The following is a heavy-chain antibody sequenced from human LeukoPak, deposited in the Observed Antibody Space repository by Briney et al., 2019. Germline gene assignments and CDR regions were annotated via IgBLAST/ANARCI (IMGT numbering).Heavy chain of an antibody. CDR2: IYYSGST. Sequence: SETLSLTCTVSGGSISSYYWSWIRQPPGKGLEWIGYIYYSGSTNYNPSLKSRVTISVDTSKNQFSLKLSSVTVADTAVYYCAAERGGYSYGSLDYWGQGTLVTVSS. D-gene: IGHD5-18*01. V-gene: IGHV4-59*01. CDR1: GGSISSYY. J-gene: IGHJ4*02. CDR3: AAERGGYSYGSLDY.